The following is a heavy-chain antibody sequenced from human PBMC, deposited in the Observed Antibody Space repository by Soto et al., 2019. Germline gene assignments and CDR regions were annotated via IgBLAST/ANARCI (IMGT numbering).Heavy chain of an antibody. Sequence: PGGSLRLSCAASGFTFSSYSMNWVRQAPGKGLEWVSSISSSSSYIYYADSVKGRFTISRDNAKNSLYLQMNSLRAEDTAVYYCARGVWDIVVVVAATIDYWGQGTLVTVSS. CDR2: ISSSSSYI. V-gene: IGHV3-21*01. D-gene: IGHD2-15*01. CDR1: GFTFSSYS. J-gene: IGHJ4*02. CDR3: ARGVWDIVVVVAATIDY.